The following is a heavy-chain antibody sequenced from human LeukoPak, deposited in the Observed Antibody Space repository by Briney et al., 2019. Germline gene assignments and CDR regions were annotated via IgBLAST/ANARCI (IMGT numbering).Heavy chain of an antibody. V-gene: IGHV4-61*02. CDR2: IYTSGST. Sequence: SETLSLTCTVSGGSISSGSYYWSWIRQPAGKGLEWIGRIYTSGSTNYNPSLKSRVTISVDTSKNQFSLKLSSVTAADTAVYYCARDITGTELVAFDIWGQGTMVTVSS. CDR3: ARDITGTELVAFDI. J-gene: IGHJ3*02. D-gene: IGHD1-20*01. CDR1: GGSISSGSYY.